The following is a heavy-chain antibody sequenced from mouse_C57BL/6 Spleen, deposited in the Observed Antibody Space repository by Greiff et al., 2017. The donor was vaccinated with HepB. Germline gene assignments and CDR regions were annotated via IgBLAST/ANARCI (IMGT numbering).Heavy chain of an antibody. J-gene: IGHJ4*01. V-gene: IGHV8-8*01. CDR1: GFSLSTFGMG. CDR3: ARMVTYSNPYYYAMDY. Sequence: QVTLKESGPGILQPSQTLSLTCSFSGFSLSTFGMGVGWIRQPSGKGLEWLAHIWWDDDKYYNPALKSRLTISKDTSKNQVFLKIANVDTADTATYYCARMVTYSNPYYYAMDYWGQGTSVTVSS. CDR2: IWWDDDK. D-gene: IGHD2-5*01.